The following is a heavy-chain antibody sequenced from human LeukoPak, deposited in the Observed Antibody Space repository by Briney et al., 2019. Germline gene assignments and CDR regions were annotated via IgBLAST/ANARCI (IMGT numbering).Heavy chain of an antibody. CDR2: MSGDATNT. CDR1: GFTFRSYA. V-gene: IGHV3-23*01. Sequence: PGGSLRLSCAASGFTFRSYAMSWVRQAPGKGLEWVSAMSGDATNTFYADSVKGRFTISRDNSKNTLYLQMSSLRAEDTAVYYCAKRLRDIVGARNAFDIWGQGTMVSVSS. D-gene: IGHD1-26*01. CDR3: AKRLRDIVGARNAFDI. J-gene: IGHJ3*02.